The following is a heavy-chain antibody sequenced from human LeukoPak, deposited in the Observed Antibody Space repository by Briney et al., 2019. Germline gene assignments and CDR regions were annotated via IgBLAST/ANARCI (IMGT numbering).Heavy chain of an antibody. V-gene: IGHV4-59*01. J-gene: IGHJ2*01. Sequence: SETLSPTCTVSGGSISSYYWSWIRQPPGKGLEWIGYIYYSGSTNYNPSLKSRVTISVDTFKNQFSLKLSSVTAADTAVYYCARDVNYGAGYFDLWGRGTLVTVSS. D-gene: IGHD4-17*01. CDR2: IYYSGST. CDR3: ARDVNYGAGYFDL. CDR1: GGSISSYY.